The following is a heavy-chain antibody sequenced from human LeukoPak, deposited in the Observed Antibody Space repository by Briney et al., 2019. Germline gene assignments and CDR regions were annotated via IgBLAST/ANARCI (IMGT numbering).Heavy chain of an antibody. D-gene: IGHD4-17*01. CDR1: GYTFTSYD. V-gene: IGHV1-8*01. CDR3: ARVLNKVTTTALNGY. Sequence: GASVKVSCKASGYTFTSYDINWVRQATGQGLEWMGWMNPNSGNTGYAQKFQGRVTMTRNTSISTAYMELSSLRSEDTAVYYCARVLNKVTTTALNGYWGQGTLVTVSS. J-gene: IGHJ4*02. CDR2: MNPNSGNT.